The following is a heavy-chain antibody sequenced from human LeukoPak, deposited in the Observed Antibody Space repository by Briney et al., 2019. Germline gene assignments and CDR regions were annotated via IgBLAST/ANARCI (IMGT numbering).Heavy chain of an antibody. V-gene: IGHV3-7*01. D-gene: IGHD4-17*01. J-gene: IGHJ4*02. Sequence: PGGSLRLSCAASEFSFKNYRMSWVRQAPGKGLEWVANIQQDGSNKFYADSVKGRFTISRDNARNSLYLQMNSLRPDDTAVYYCATQSYGLFAYWGQGTLVTVSS. CDR2: IQQDGSNK. CDR3: ATQSYGLFAY. CDR1: EFSFKNYR.